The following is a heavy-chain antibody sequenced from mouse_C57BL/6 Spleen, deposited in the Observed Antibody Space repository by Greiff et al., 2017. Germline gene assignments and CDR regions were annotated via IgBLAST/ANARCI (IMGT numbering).Heavy chain of an antibody. D-gene: IGHD2-1*01. CDR3: ARYGNYPLYYFDY. CDR1: GFSLTSYA. Sequence: VQLQQSGPGLVAPSQSLSITCTVSGFSLTSYAISWVRQPPGKGLEWLGVIWTGGGTNYNSAHKSRLSISKDNSKSQVFLKMNSLQTDDTARYYCARYGNYPLYYFDYWGQGTTLTVSS. CDR2: IWTGGGT. J-gene: IGHJ2*01. V-gene: IGHV2-9-1*01.